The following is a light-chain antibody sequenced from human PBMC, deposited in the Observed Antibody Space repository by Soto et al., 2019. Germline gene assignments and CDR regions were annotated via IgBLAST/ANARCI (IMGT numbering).Light chain of an antibody. V-gene: IGLV1-40*01. CDR3: PSYDTSLGGSRV. CDR2: GNN. CDR1: NSNLGAGYD. J-gene: IGLJ2*01. Sequence: QSVLTQPPSVSGAPGQRVTISCTGSNSNLGAGYDVHWYQQLPGTAPKLLIYGNNNRPSGVPDRFSGSKSGTSASLAITGLQAEDEADYFCPSYDTSLGGSRVFGGGTKLTVL.